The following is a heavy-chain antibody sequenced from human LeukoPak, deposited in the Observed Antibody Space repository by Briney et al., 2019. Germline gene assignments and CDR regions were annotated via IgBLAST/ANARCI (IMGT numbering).Heavy chain of an antibody. D-gene: IGHD2-15*01. V-gene: IGHV4-59*01. J-gene: IGHJ4*02. CDR2: IYYSGST. CDR3: ARRYCSGGSCPLDY. Sequence: PETLSLTCTVSGGSISSYYWSWIRQPPGKGLEGIGDIYYSGSTNYNTSLKSRVTISVDTSKNQFSLQLSSVTAADTAVYYCARRYCSGGSCPLDYWGEGTLVTVSS. CDR1: GGSISSYY.